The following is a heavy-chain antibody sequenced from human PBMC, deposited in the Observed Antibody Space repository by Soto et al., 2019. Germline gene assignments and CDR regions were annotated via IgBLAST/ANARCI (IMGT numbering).Heavy chain of an antibody. J-gene: IGHJ4*02. V-gene: IGHV3-30*18. CDR1: GFTFSSYG. CDR2: ISYDGSNK. D-gene: IGHD6-13*01. Sequence: GSLRLSCAASGFTFSSYGMHWVRQAPGKGLEWVAVISYDGSNKYYADSVKGRFTISRDNSKNTLYLQMNSLRAEDTAVYYCAKDDTKQQLVNYFDYWGQGTLVTVSS. CDR3: AKDDTKQQLVNYFDY.